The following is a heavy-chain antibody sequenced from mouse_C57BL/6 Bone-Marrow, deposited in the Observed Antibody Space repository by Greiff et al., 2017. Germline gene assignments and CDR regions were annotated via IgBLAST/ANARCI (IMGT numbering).Heavy chain of an antibody. D-gene: IGHD1-1*01. Sequence: VMLVESGPGLVAPSQSLSITCTVSGFSFTSYGVHWVRQPPGKGLEWLVVIWSDGSTTYNSALKSRLSISKDNSKSQVFLKMNSLQTDDTAMYYCARHSYYGSSYWYFDVWGTGTTVTVSS. CDR1: GFSFTSYG. CDR2: IWSDGST. CDR3: ARHSYYGSSYWYFDV. V-gene: IGHV2-6-1*01. J-gene: IGHJ1*03.